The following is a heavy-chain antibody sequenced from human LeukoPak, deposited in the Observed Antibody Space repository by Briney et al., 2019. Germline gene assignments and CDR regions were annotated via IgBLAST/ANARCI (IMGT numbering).Heavy chain of an antibody. Sequence: GASVKVSCKVSGYTLTELSMHWVRQAPGKGLEWMGGFDPEDGETIYAQKFQGRVTMTEDTSTDTAYMELSSLRSEDTAVYYCASLHDYGDQPAQFDYWGQGTLVTVSS. J-gene: IGHJ4*02. CDR1: GYTLTELS. CDR2: FDPEDGET. CDR3: ASLHDYGDQPAQFDY. D-gene: IGHD4-17*01. V-gene: IGHV1-24*01.